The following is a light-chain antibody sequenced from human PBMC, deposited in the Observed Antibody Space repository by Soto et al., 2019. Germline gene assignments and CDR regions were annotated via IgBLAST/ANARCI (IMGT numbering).Light chain of an antibody. CDR1: QSISSW. CDR2: DAS. CDR3: QQYNSYTWT. Sequence: DIQMTQSPSTLSASVGDRVTITCRASQSISSWVAWYQQKPGKAPKLLIYDASSLESGLPSRFSGSGSGTEFTLSISSLKPDDFATYYCQQYNSYTWTFGQGPKVEIK. J-gene: IGKJ1*01. V-gene: IGKV1-5*01.